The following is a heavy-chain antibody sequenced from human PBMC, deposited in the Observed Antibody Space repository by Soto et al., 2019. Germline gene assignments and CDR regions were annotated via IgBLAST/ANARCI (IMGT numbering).Heavy chain of an antibody. V-gene: IGHV3-33*01. Sequence: QVQLVESGGGVVQPGRSLRLSCAASGFTFSNYGMHWVSQAPGKGLEWVAVIWYDGSNKYYADSVKSRFTISRDNSKNTVYLQMNSLRAEDTAVYYCARDGGSYDDAFDIWGQGTMVTVSS. CDR1: GFTFSNYG. J-gene: IGHJ3*02. CDR2: IWYDGSNK. D-gene: IGHD2-15*01. CDR3: ARDGGSYDDAFDI.